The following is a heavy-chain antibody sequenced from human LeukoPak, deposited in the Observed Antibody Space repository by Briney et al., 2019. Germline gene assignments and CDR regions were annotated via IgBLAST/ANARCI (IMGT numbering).Heavy chain of an antibody. CDR2: TDQVGNEK. CDR3: ARDRGFSTFDY. J-gene: IGHJ4*02. CDR1: GFTFSSYW. Sequence: GGSLRLSCAASGFTFSSYWMSWVRQAPGKGLEWVANTDQVGNEKNYVDPVKGRFTISRDNAKNSVYLQMNSLRAEDTAVYYCARDRGFSTFDYWGQGTLVTVSS. D-gene: IGHD3-16*01. V-gene: IGHV3-7*01.